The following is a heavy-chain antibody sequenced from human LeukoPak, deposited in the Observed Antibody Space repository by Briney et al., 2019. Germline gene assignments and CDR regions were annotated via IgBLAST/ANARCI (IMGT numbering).Heavy chain of an antibody. Sequence: PVGTLRLSCADSGFTFRSYGMSCVRQAPGKGVERVSAIIGSGGSTYYADSVKGRFTISRDNSKNTLYLQMNSLRVEDTAVYYCARGRWTFDIWGQGTRVTVSS. CDR2: IIGSGGST. V-gene: IGHV3-23*01. D-gene: IGHD3/OR15-3a*01. J-gene: IGHJ3*02. CDR1: GFTFRSYG. CDR3: ARGRWTFDI.